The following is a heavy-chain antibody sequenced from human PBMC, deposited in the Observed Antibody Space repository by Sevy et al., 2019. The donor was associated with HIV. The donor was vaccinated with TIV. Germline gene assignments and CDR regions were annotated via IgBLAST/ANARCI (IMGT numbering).Heavy chain of an antibody. CDR3: TTDGGGYNYGYSFDY. D-gene: IGHD5-18*01. CDR1: GFTFSNAW. Sequence: GGSLRLSCAASGFTFSNAWMNWVRQAPGKGLEWVGRIKSKTDGGTTDYAEPVKGRFTISRGNSKNTLYLQMNSLKTEDTAVYYCTTDGGGYNYGYSFDYWGQGTLVTVSS. V-gene: IGHV3-15*07. J-gene: IGHJ4*02. CDR2: IKSKTDGGTT.